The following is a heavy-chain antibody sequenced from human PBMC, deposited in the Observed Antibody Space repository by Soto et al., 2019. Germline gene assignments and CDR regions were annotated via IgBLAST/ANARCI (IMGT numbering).Heavy chain of an antibody. V-gene: IGHV1-2*02. CDR2: INPKTGGT. Sequence: ASVKVSCKASGYTFTGYYIHWVRQAPGQGLEWMGWINPKTGGTNYAQKFQGRVTMTRDTSISTAYMELSRLRSDDTAVYYCARDPNTAMVNFRDDYWGQGTLVTVSS. CDR1: GYTFTGYY. D-gene: IGHD5-18*01. CDR3: ARDPNTAMVNFRDDY. J-gene: IGHJ4*02.